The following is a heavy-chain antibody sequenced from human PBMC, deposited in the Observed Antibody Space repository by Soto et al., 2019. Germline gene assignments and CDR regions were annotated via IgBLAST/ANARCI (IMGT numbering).Heavy chain of an antibody. CDR1: EYSIGSGYY. CDR3: ARTFDYYGMDV. Sequence: SETLSLTCAVSEYSIGSGYYWAWIRQSPGKGLEWIGSIYHAGSVYYNPSLNGRVALSMDTSKNHFSLKLTSVTAADTAVYYCARTFDYYGMDVWGQGTTVTVSS. J-gene: IGHJ6*02. CDR2: IYHAGSV. V-gene: IGHV4-38-2*01.